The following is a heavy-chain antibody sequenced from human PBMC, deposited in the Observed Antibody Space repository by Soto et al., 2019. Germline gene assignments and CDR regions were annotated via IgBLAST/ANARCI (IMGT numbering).Heavy chain of an antibody. J-gene: IGHJ6*02. CDR1: GFTFSSYA. V-gene: IGHV3-30-3*01. D-gene: IGHD6-19*01. CDR3: ARRRSGWFSPNYYGMDV. CDR2: ISYDGSNK. Sequence: GGSLRLSCAASGFTFSSYAMHWVRQAPGKGLEWVAVISYDGSNKYYADSVKGRFTISRDNSKNTLYPQMNSLRAEDTAVYYCARRRSGWFSPNYYGMDVWGQGTTVTVSS.